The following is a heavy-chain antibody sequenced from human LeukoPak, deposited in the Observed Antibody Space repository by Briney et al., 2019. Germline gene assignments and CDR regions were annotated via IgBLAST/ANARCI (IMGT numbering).Heavy chain of an antibody. CDR3: ARYAQADWFDP. Sequence: SETLSLTCTVSGGSISSYCWSWIRQPPGKGLEWIGYIYYSGSTNYNPSLKSRVTISVDTSKNQFSLKLSSVTAADTAVYYCARYAQADWFDPWGQGTLVTVSS. D-gene: IGHD2-2*01. V-gene: IGHV4-59*01. CDR2: IYYSGST. CDR1: GGSISSYC. J-gene: IGHJ5*02.